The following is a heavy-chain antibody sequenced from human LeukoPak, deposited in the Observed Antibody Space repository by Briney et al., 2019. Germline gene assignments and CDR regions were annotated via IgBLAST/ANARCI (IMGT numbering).Heavy chain of an antibody. Sequence: SETLSLTCTVSGGFISSYYWSWIRQPPGKGLEWIGYIYYSGSTNYNPSPKSRVTISVDTSKNQFSLKLSSVTAADTAVYYCARRGPQLWSYYFDYWGQGTLVTVSS. J-gene: IGHJ4*02. CDR2: IYYSGST. CDR1: GGFISSYY. V-gene: IGHV4-59*08. CDR3: ARRGPQLWSYYFDY. D-gene: IGHD5-18*01.